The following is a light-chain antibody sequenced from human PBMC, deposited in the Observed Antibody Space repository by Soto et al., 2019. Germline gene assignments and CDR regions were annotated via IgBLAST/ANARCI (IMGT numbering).Light chain of an antibody. V-gene: IGKV3-15*01. CDR3: QQYNNWPYT. Sequence: DIVMTQSPATLSLYLGERATVSCRASKSVSSDLAWYQQKPVQAPRLLIYGTSTRATDIPARFSGSGSGTDFTLTISSLQSEDFAVYYCQQYNNWPYTFGQGTKLEIK. CDR1: KSVSSD. CDR2: GTS. J-gene: IGKJ2*01.